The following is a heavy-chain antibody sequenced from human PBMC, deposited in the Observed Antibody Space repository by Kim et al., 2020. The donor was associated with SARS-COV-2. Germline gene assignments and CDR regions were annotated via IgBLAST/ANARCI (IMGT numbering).Heavy chain of an antibody. CDR3: AKGTTVYYAFDI. Sequence: DYADSVKGRFTISRDNSKNTLYLKMNSLRAEDTAVYYCAKGTTVYYAFDIWGQGTMVTVSS. D-gene: IGHD4-17*01. J-gene: IGHJ3*02. V-gene: IGHV3-23*01.